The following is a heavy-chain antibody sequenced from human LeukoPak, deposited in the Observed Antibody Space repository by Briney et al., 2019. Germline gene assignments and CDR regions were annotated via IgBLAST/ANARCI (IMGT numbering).Heavy chain of an antibody. J-gene: IGHJ4*02. CDR2: IYPGDSDY. CDR1: GYRFTSYW. Sequence: GESLKISFKGSGYRFTSYWIGWVRQMPGKGLGWMGIIYPGDSDYRYSPSFQGQVTISADKSISTAYLQWSSLKASDTAMYYCARHAPGQIDYWGQGTLVTVSS. V-gene: IGHV5-51*01. CDR3: ARHAPGQIDY.